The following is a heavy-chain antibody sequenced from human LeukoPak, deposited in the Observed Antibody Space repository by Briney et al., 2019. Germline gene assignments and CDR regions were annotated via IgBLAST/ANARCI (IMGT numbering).Heavy chain of an antibody. D-gene: IGHD4-11*01. Sequence: PGGSLRLSCAASGFTFSSNDMSWVCQAPGKGLEWVSGISGTDGSRSYADSVKGRFTISRDNSKNTLFLQMSSLRAEDTAVYYCAKKYSNSWPAFDYWGQGTLVTVSS. CDR3: AKKYSNSWPAFDY. CDR2: ISGTDGSR. CDR1: GFTFSSND. J-gene: IGHJ4*02. V-gene: IGHV3-23*01.